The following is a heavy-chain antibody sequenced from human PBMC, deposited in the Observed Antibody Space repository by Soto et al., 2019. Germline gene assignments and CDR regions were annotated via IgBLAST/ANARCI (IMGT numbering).Heavy chain of an antibody. CDR2: IIPISGTA. CDR3: ARSEGSSTMFEIDYYYYSGMEV. V-gene: IGHV1-69*01. Sequence: QVQLVQSGAEVKKPGSSVKVSCKASGGTFSSYAISWVRQAPGQGLEWMGGIIPISGTANYAQKFQGRVTITADESTSTAYMELSSLRAEDTAAYYCARSEGSSTMFEIDYYYYSGMEVVGQETRVTVSS. D-gene: IGHD2-2*01. J-gene: IGHJ6*02. CDR1: GGTFSSYA.